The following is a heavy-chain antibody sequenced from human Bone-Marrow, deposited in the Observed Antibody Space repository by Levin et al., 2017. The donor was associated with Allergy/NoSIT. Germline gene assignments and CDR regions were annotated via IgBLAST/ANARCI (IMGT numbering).Heavy chain of an antibody. D-gene: IGHD5-18*01. J-gene: IGHJ4*02. CDR1: GFTFTSYS. CDR2: VSNDGSDK. Sequence: PGGSLRLSCAASGFTFTSYSVHWVRQAPGKGLEWLAKVSNDGSDKFGDSVRGRFTISRDHSRNTVYLQMNYVRGEDTAVYYCARDYENRYGYQIYFNYWGQGTLVTVSS. V-gene: IGHV3-30-3*01. CDR3: ARDYENRYGYQIYFNY.